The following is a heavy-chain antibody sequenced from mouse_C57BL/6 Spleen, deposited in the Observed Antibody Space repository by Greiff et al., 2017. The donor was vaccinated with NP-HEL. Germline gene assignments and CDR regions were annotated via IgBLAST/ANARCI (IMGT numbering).Heavy chain of an antibody. CDR3: ARDYYGKALGY. Sequence: EVQLQQSGPELVKPGASVKISCKASGYSFTDYNMNWVKQSNGKSLEWIGVINPNYGTTSYNQKFKVKATLTVDQSSSTAYMHLNSLTSEDSSGYYGARDYYGKALGYWGQGTTVTVSS. CDR1: GYSFTDYN. CDR2: INPNYGTT. J-gene: IGHJ4*01. V-gene: IGHV1-39*01. D-gene: IGHD1-1*01.